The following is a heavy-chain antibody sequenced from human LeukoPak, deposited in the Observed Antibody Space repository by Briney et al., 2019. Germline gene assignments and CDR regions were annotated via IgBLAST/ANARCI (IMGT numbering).Heavy chain of an antibody. CDR2: IYQSGST. V-gene: IGHV4-30-2*01. J-gene: IGHJ4*02. CDR3: ARATSSMVEDY. D-gene: IGHD2-2*01. Sequence: PSQTLSLTCSVSGGSISSGYHYWSWIRQPPGKGLEWIGYIYQSGSTYYNPSLKSRVTISVDRSKNQFSLKLSSVTAADTAVYYCARATSSMVEDYWGQGTLVTVSS. CDR1: GGSISSGYHY.